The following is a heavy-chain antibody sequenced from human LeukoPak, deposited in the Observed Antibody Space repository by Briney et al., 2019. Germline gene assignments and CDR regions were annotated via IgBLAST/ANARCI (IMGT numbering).Heavy chain of an antibody. J-gene: IGHJ4*02. CDR2: INHSGST. Sequence: SETLSLTCAVYGGSFSGYYWSWIRHPPGKGLEWIGEINHSGSTNYNPSLKSRVTISVDTSKNQFSLELSSVTAADTAVYYCARTDADGSGSYGDYWGQGTLVTVSS. V-gene: IGHV4-34*01. CDR3: ARTDADGSGSYGDY. CDR1: GGSFSGYY. D-gene: IGHD3-10*01.